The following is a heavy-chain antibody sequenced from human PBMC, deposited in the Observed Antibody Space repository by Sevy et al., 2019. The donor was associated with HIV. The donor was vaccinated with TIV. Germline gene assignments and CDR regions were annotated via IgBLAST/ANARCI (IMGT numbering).Heavy chain of an antibody. D-gene: IGHD2-21*01. V-gene: IGHV4-59*01. CDR3: ARSHLAICGGDCFSPYYFDS. Sequence: SETLSLTCSVSGGSISSYYWNWIRQPPGKGLERIGYIYSSGSTNYNPSLKSRVTISVDMSKNQFSLKLSSVTAVDTAVYYCARSHLAICGGDCFSPYYFDSWGQGTLVTVSS. J-gene: IGHJ4*02. CDR1: GGSISSYY. CDR2: IYSSGST.